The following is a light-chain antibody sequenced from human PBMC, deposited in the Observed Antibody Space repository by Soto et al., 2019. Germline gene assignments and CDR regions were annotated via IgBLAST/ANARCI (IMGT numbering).Light chain of an antibody. CDR3: QQRSNWPLT. CDR1: QSVSSSY. CDR2: DAS. J-gene: IGKJ4*01. V-gene: IGKV3D-20*02. Sequence: IVLTQSPATLSLSPGERATLSCRASQSVSSSYLAWYQQKPGQAPRLLIYDASNRATGIPSRFSGSGSGTDFTLTISSLEPEDFAVYYCQQRSNWPLTFGGGTKVDIK.